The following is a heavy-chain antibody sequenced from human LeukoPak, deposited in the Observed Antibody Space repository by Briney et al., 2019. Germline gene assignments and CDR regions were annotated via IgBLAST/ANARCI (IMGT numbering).Heavy chain of an antibody. CDR3: ASGIWSGYPYFDY. D-gene: IGHD3-3*01. CDR1: GFTFSSYS. CDR2: ISSSSSYI. Sequence: PGGSLRHSCAASGFTFSSYSMNWVRQAPGKGLEWVSSISSSSSYIYYADSVKGRFTISRDNAKNSLYLQMNSLRAEDTAVYYCASGIWSGYPYFDYWGQGTLVTVSS. V-gene: IGHV3-21*01. J-gene: IGHJ4*02.